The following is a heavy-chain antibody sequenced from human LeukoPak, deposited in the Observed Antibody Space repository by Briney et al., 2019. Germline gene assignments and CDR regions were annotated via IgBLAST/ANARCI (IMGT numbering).Heavy chain of an antibody. CDR1: GFTFSSFG. CDR3: ARGDYYDSSEEY. D-gene: IGHD3-22*01. Sequence: GGSLRLSCAASGFTFSSFGMSWVRQAPGKGLEWVANIKQDGSEKYYVDSVKGRFTISRDNAKNSLYLQMNSLRAEDTAVYYCARGDYYDSSEEYWGQGTLVTVSS. CDR2: IKQDGSEK. V-gene: IGHV3-7*01. J-gene: IGHJ4*02.